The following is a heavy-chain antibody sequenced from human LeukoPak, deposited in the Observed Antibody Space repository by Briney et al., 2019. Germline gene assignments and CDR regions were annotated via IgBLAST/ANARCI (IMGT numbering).Heavy chain of an antibody. J-gene: IGHJ4*02. CDR3: ARDLQRRDGSWALDY. CDR2: ISSTGSTI. Sequence: GGSLRLSCAASGFTFSSYSMNWVRQAPGEGLEWVSYISSTGSTIYYADSVKGRFTISRDNAKNSLYLQMDSLRAEDTAVYYCARDLQRRDGSWALDYWGQGTLVTVSS. CDR1: GFTFSSYS. V-gene: IGHV3-48*04. D-gene: IGHD5-24*01.